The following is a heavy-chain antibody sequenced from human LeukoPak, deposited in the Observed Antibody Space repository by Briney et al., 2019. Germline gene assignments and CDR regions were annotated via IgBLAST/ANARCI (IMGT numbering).Heavy chain of an antibody. CDR1: GGTFSSYA. V-gene: IGHV1-69*04. CDR3: ARGPIVVAQVDY. Sequence: SVKVSCKASGGTFSSYAISWVRQAPGQGLEWMGRIIPILGIANYAQKFQGRVTITADKSTSTAYMELSSLRSEDTAVYYCARGPIVVAQVDYWGQGTLVTVSS. D-gene: IGHD2-2*01. CDR2: IIPILGIA. J-gene: IGHJ4*02.